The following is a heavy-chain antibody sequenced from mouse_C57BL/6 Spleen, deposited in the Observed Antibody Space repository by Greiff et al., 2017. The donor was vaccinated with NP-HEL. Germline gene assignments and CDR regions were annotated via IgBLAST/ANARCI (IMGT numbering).Heavy chain of an antibody. V-gene: IGHV1-55*01. D-gene: IGHD2-1*01. J-gene: IGHJ2*01. CDR3: ARTYGKEYYFDY. CDR2: IYPGSGST. Sequence: QVQLQQPGAELVKPEASVKMSCKASGYTFTSYWITWVKQRPGQGLEWIGDIYPGSGSTNYNEKFKSKATLTVDTSSSTAYMQLSSLTSEDSAVYYCARTYGKEYYFDYWGQGTTLTVSS. CDR1: GYTFTSYW.